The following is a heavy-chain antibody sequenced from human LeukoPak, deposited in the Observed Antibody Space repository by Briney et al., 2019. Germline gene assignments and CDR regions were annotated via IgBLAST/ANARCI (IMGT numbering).Heavy chain of an antibody. Sequence: ASVKVSCKASGYTFTGYYMHWVRQAPGQGLEWMGWINPNSGGTNYAQTFQGRVTMTRDTSISTAYMELSRLRSDDTAVYYCSRVPPEYQLLMGPNWFDGCGEGTLVTAPS. CDR1: GYTFTGYY. CDR3: SRVPPEYQLLMGPNWFDG. CDR2: INPNSGGT. J-gene: IGHJ5*02. D-gene: IGHD2-2*01. V-gene: IGHV1-2*02.